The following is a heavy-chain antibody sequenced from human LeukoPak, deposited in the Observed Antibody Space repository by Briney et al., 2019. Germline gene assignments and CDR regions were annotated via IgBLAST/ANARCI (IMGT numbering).Heavy chain of an antibody. J-gene: IGHJ4*02. D-gene: IGHD2/OR15-2a*01. V-gene: IGHV3-23*01. Sequence: GRSLRLSCAASGFTFSSNGMHWVRQAPGKGLEWVSAIRGSDDSTYYADSVKGLFTISRDNSRNTLYLQMNSLRAEDTAVYYCAKDRRGPQASTYYFDGWGQGTLVTVSS. CDR1: GFTFSSNG. CDR3: AKDRRGPQASTYYFDG. CDR2: IRGSDDST.